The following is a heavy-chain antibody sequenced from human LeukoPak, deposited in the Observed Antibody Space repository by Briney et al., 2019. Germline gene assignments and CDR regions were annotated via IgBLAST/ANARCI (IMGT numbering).Heavy chain of an antibody. D-gene: IGHD1-26*01. Sequence: GGSLRLSCAASAFTFTTYAMNWVRQAPGKGLEWVSTISGSGGSTYYADSVKGRFTISRDNSKNTLYLQMNSLRAEDTAAYYCARDGVGALMYYFDYWGQGTLVTVSS. CDR3: ARDGVGALMYYFDY. CDR1: AFTFTTYA. V-gene: IGHV3-23*01. J-gene: IGHJ4*02. CDR2: ISGSGGST.